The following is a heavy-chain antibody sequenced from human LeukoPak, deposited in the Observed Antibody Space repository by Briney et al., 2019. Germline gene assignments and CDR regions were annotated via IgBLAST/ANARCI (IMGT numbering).Heavy chain of an antibody. Sequence: GGALRLSCAASGFTFSSDSMNCVRQALGEGLEWVSSISSSSSDIYYTDSVKGRFTISRDNAKNSLYLQMTRLRAEDRAVYYGARARITMVRGVISNEGCFDYWGQGTLVTVSS. V-gene: IGHV3-21*01. CDR2: ISSSSSDI. CDR1: GFTFSSDS. D-gene: IGHD3-10*01. CDR3: ARARITMVRGVISNEGCFDY. J-gene: IGHJ4*02.